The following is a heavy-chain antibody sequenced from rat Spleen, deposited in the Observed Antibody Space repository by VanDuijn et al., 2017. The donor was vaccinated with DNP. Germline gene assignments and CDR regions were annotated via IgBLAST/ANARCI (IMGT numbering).Heavy chain of an antibody. V-gene: IGHV5-27*01. CDR3: TTDFERGY. CDR2: ISARGGST. J-gene: IGHJ2*01. D-gene: IGHD1-11*01. Sequence: EVQLVESGGGLVQPGRSLKLSCAASGFTFSNYGMAWVRQAPGKGLEWVTRISARGGSTSYRDSVKGRFTITRDNAKSTLYLQMVSLRSEDTATYYCTTDFERGYWGQGVMVTVSS. CDR1: GFTFSNYG.